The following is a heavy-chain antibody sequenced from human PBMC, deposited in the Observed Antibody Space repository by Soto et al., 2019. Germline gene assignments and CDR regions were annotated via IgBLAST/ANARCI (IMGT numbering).Heavy chain of an antibody. CDR2: IKQDGSEK. CDR1: GFTFSNYW. Sequence: EVQLVESGGGLVQPGGSLSLSCAASGFTFSNYWMTWVRQAPGKGLEWVANIKQDGSEKYYVDSVKGRSTISRDNAKNSVYLHMDSLGVEDTAVYYCARVEGVYYGSGSYGCDYWGQGSLVTVSS. J-gene: IGHJ4*02. D-gene: IGHD3-10*01. V-gene: IGHV3-7*01. CDR3: ARVEGVYYGSGSYGCDY.